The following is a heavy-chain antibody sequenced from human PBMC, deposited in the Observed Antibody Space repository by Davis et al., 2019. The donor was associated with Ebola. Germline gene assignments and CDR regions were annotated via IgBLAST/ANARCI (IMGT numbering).Heavy chain of an antibody. D-gene: IGHD5-12*01. J-gene: IGHJ6*02. CDR2: ISGSGGST. CDR3: AKAGGVDHVSYYYGMDV. Sequence: GESLKISCAASGFTFSSYAMSWVRQAPGKGLEWVSAISGSGGSTYYADSVKGRFTISRDNSKNTLYLQMNSLRAEDTAVYYCAKAGGVDHVSYYYGMDVWGQGTTVTVSS. V-gene: IGHV3-23*01. CDR1: GFTFSSYA.